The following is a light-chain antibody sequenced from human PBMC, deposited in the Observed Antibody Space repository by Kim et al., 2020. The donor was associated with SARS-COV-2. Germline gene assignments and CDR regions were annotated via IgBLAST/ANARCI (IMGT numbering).Light chain of an antibody. CDR1: QSISSY. CDR2: ATS. V-gene: IGKV1-39*01. CDR3: QQSYKTPYT. Sequence: DIQMTQSPSSLSASVGDRVTITCRASQSISSYLNWYQQKPGKAPKLLIYATSSLQSGVPARLSGSGSGTDFTLTISSLQPEDSATYYCQQSYKTPYTFGQGTKLEIK. J-gene: IGKJ2*01.